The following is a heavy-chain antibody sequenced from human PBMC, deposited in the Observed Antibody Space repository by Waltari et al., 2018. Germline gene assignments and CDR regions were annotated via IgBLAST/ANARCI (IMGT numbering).Heavy chain of an antibody. J-gene: IGHJ6*02. V-gene: IGHV1-69*01. Sequence: VQLVQSGAEVKKPGSSVKVSCKASGCTFSSYAISWVRQAPGQGLAWMGGIIPIFGTANYAQKCQGRVTITADESTSTAYMELSSLRSEDTAVYYCARSYDFWSGYYAIPYYYYYYGMDVWGQGTTVTVSS. CDR1: GCTFSSYA. CDR2: IIPIFGTA. D-gene: IGHD3-3*01. CDR3: ARSYDFWSGYYAIPYYYYYYGMDV.